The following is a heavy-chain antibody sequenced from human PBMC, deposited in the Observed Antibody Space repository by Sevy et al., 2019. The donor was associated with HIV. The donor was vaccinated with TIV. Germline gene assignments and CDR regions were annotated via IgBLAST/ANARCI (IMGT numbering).Heavy chain of an antibody. CDR1: GYTFTGYY. J-gene: IGHJ4*02. V-gene: IGHV1-2*06. Sequence: ASVKVSCKASGYTFTGYYMHWVRQAPGQGLAWMGRINPNSGGTNYAQKFQGRVTMTRDTSISTAYMELSRLRSDDTAVYYCARVNFWSGYTYYFDYWGQGTLVTVSS. CDR3: ARVNFWSGYTYYFDY. CDR2: INPNSGGT. D-gene: IGHD3-3*01.